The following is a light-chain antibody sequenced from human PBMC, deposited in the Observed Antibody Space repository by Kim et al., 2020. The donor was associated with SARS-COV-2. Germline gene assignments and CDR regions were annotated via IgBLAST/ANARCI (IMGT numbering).Light chain of an antibody. J-gene: IGKJ2*01. CDR3: MQGTHWYT. CDR2: KVS. Sequence: DVVMTQSPLSLPVTLGQPASISCKSSQSLVYIDGNTYLNWFHQRPGQSPRRLIYKVSNRDSGVPDRFSGSGSGTDFTLKISRVEAEDVGVYYCMQGTHWYTFGQGTKLEIK. CDR1: QSLVYIDGNTY. V-gene: IGKV2-30*01.